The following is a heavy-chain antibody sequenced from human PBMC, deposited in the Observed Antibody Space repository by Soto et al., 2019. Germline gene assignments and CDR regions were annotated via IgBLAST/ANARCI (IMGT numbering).Heavy chain of an antibody. J-gene: IGHJ5*02. CDR1: GFTFSDYY. Sequence: QVQLVESGGGLVKPGGSLRLSCAASGFTFSDYYMSWIRQAPGKGLEWVSYISSSSSYTNYADSVKGRFTISRDNAKNSLYLQMNSLRAEDTAVYYCTRDHYGPGWFDPWGQGTLVTVSS. CDR3: TRDHYGPGWFDP. CDR2: ISSSSSYT. V-gene: IGHV3-11*05. D-gene: IGHD3-10*01.